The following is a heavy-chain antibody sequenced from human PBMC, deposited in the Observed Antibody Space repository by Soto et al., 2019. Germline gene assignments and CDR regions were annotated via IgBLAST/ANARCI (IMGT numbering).Heavy chain of an antibody. CDR1: GGTFSSYA. CDR2: IIPIPGTA. D-gene: IGHD2-2*01. J-gene: IGHJ6*02. V-gene: IGHV1-69*01. Sequence: QVQLVQSGAEVKKPGSSVKVSCKASGGTFSSYAISWVRQAPGQGLEWMGGIIPIPGTANYAQKFQGRVTLTADESTSTAYMELSSLRSGDTAVYYCARSQGSSTSLEIYYYYYYGMDVWGQGTTVTVSS. CDR3: ARSQGSSTSLEIYYYYYYGMDV.